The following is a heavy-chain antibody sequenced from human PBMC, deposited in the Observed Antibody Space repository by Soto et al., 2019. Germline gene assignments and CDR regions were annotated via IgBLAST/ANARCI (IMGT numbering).Heavy chain of an antibody. CDR1: EFTFSSHA. D-gene: IGHD6-13*01. CDR2: ITYDGGNK. Sequence: QVQLVESGGGVVQPGRSLRLSCAASEFTFSSHAMHWVRQAPGKGLEWVAVITYDGGNKYYADSVKGRFTISRDNSKNTRYLHINSLRAEDTAVFYCARDIAAVGPFYYYGMDVWGQGTTVTVSS. CDR3: ARDIAAVGPFYYYGMDV. V-gene: IGHV3-30-3*01. J-gene: IGHJ6*02.